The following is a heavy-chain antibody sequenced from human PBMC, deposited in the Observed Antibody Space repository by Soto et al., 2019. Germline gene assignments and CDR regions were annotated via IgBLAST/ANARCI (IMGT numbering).Heavy chain of an antibody. Sequence: QLQLQESGSGLVRPSQTLSLTCAVSGGSISSVGYSWNWIRQPPGKGLEWIGYIYHSGSTLYNPSLKRRVTLSVDKSKNQSSRKLSAVTAADTAVYYCAREQREGNWFDPWGQGTLVTVSS. CDR2: IYHSGST. V-gene: IGHV4-30-2*01. CDR3: AREQREGNWFDP. J-gene: IGHJ5*02. CDR1: GGSISSVGYS.